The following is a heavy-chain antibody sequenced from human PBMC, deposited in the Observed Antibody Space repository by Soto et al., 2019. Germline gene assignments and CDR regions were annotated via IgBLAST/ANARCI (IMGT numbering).Heavy chain of an antibody. Sequence: QVQLVESGGGVVQPGRSLRLSCAASGFTFSSYGMHWVRQAPGKGLEWVAVIWYDGSNKYYADSVKGRFTISRDNSKNTLYLQTNSLRAEDTAVYYCARDPAGDSSSGWGQGTLVTVSS. D-gene: IGHD6-13*01. CDR2: IWYDGSNK. CDR1: GFTFSSYG. V-gene: IGHV3-33*01. J-gene: IGHJ4*02. CDR3: ARDPAGDSSSG.